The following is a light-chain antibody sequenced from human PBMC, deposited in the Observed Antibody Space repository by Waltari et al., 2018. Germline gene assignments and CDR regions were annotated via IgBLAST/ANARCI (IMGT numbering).Light chain of an antibody. Sequence: QSALTQPPSASGSPGRSVTISCTGPTSDVGSYTSVSWFQQHPGKAPKLIIYEVSKRPSGVPDRFSGSKSGNTASLTVSGLQAEDEADYYCSSKGGSNNLVFGGGTKLTVL. CDR3: SSKGGSNNLV. CDR1: TSDVGSYTS. J-gene: IGLJ3*02. V-gene: IGLV2-8*01. CDR2: EVS.